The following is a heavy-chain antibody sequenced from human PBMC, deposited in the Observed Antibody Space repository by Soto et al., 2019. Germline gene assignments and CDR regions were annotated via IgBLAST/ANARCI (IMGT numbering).Heavy chain of an antibody. CDR2: IIPIFGTV. Sequence: QVQLVQSGAEVKKPGSSVKVSCKASGGTFSSYAISWVRQAPGQGLEWMGGIIPIFGTVNYAQKFQGRVTITGDESTSTADMELSSLRSEDTAVYYCARRGDSSCYQDAFDIWGQGTMVTVSS. D-gene: IGHD3-22*01. CDR3: ARRGDSSCYQDAFDI. J-gene: IGHJ3*02. CDR1: GGTFSSYA. V-gene: IGHV1-69*01.